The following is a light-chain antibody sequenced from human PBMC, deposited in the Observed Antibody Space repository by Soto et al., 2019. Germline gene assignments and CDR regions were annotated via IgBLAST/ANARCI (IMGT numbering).Light chain of an antibody. J-gene: IGKJ5*01. CDR1: QSVSSW. V-gene: IGKV1-5*03. CDR3: QQYESYSVT. Sequence: DIQMTQSPSTLSASVGDRVTITCRASQSVSSWLAWYQQKPGKAPNLLIYKASSLASGVPSRFSGSGSGTEFTLTISSLQPDDFATYYCQQYESYSVTFGQGTRLEIK. CDR2: KAS.